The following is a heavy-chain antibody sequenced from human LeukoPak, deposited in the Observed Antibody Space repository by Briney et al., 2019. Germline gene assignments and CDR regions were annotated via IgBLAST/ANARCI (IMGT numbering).Heavy chain of an antibody. CDR2: ISYDGSNK. D-gene: IGHD2-15*01. Sequence: PGGSLRLSCAASGFTFSTYGMHWVRQAPGKGLEWVAVISYDGSNKYYADSVKGRFTISRDNSKNTLYLQMNSLRAEDTAVYYCARDRTCSGGSCYLDYWGQGTLVTVSS. CDR1: GFTFSTYG. J-gene: IGHJ4*02. V-gene: IGHV3-30*19. CDR3: ARDRTCSGGSCYLDY.